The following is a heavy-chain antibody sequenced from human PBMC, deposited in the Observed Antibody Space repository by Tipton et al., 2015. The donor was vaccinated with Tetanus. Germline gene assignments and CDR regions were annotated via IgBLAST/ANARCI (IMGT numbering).Heavy chain of an antibody. CDR2: INHSGTA. Sequence: TLSLTCAVSGGSFTDFYWSWIRQVPGQGLVWIGEINHSGTANKNPSLKSRVTMSVDTSNRQFSLSLDSVTAADTGVYFCARERSGFNAGHLDVWGPGILVIVSS. CDR3: ARERSGFNAGHLDV. V-gene: IGHV4-34*01. J-gene: IGHJ4*02. D-gene: IGHD3-3*01. CDR1: GGSFTDFY.